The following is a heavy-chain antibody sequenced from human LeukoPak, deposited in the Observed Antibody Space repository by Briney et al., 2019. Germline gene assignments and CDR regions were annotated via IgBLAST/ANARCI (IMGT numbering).Heavy chain of an antibody. J-gene: IGHJ4*02. V-gene: IGHV3-7*01. CDR1: GFTFSSYW. Sequence: GGSLRLSCAASGFTFSSYWMSWVRQAPGKGLEWVANIKQDGSEKHYVNSVKGRFTISRDNAKNLVYLQMNSLRGEDTAMYYCAGSTVTTNYWGQGTLVTVSS. CDR2: IKQDGSEK. CDR3: AGSTVTTNY. D-gene: IGHD4-17*01.